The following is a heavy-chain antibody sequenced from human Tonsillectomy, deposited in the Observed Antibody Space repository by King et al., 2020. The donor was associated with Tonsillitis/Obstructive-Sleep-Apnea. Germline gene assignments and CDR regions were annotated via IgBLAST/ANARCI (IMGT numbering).Heavy chain of an antibody. V-gene: IGHV3-33*01. CDR3: AREVGPSRYYFDY. J-gene: IGHJ4*02. CDR1: GFIFSRSG. Sequence: VQLVESGGGVVQPGRSLRLSCAASGFIFSRSGMHWVRQAPGKGLEWVAVIWYDGSNKYYADSVKGRFTISRDNSKNTLYLQMNSLRAEDTAVYYCAREVGPSRYYFDYWGQGTLVTVSS. CDR2: IWYDGSNK. D-gene: IGHD1-26*01.